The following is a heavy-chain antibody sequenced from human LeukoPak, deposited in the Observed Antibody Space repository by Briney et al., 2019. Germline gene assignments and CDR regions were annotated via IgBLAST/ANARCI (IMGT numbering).Heavy chain of an antibody. Sequence: GRSLRLSCAASGFTFSSNGMHWVRQAPGKGLEWVAVISYDGSNKYYADSVKGRLTISRDNSKNTLYLQMNSLRAEDTAVYYCAKLIEISGYYSYDAIDIWGQGTMVTVSS. J-gene: IGHJ3*02. CDR1: GFTFSSNG. V-gene: IGHV3-30*18. CDR3: AKLIEISGYYSYDAIDI. D-gene: IGHD3-22*01. CDR2: ISYDGSNK.